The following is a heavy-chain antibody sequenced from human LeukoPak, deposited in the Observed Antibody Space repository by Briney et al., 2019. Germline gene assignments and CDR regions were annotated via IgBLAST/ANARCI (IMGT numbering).Heavy chain of an antibody. CDR1: GYTFTSYG. D-gene: IGHD1-26*01. V-gene: IGHV1-18*01. CDR2: ISAYNGNT. Sequence: ASVKVSCKASGYTFTSYGISWVRQAPGQGLEWMGWISAYNGNTNYAQKFQGRVTMTRDTSISTAYMELSRLRSDDTAVYYCARVGGSYYYFDYWGQGTLVTVSS. CDR3: ARVGGSYYYFDY. J-gene: IGHJ4*02.